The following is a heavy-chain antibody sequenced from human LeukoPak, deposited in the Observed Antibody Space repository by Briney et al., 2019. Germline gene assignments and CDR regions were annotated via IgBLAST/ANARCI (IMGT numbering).Heavy chain of an antibody. V-gene: IGHV3-11*01. CDR2: ISSSASTI. J-gene: IGHJ5*02. CDR1: GFTFSDYY. D-gene: IGHD4/OR15-4a*01. Sequence: GGSLRLSCAASGFTFSDYYMSWIRQAPGKGLEWVSYISSSASTIYYADSVKGRFTISRDNAKNSLYLQMNSLRAEDTAVYYCARQLTTSYHNWFDPWGQGTLVTVSS. CDR3: ARQLTTSYHNWFDP.